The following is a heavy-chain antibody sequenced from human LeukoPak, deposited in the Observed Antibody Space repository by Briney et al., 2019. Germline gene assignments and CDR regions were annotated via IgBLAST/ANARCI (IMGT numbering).Heavy chain of an antibody. J-gene: IGHJ3*02. CDR2: IYYSGST. V-gene: IGHV4-39*01. D-gene: IGHD1-20*01. CDR3: ASWNNWNQRGAFDI. CDR1: GGSISSSRYY. Sequence: PSETLSLTCSVSGGSISSSRYYWGWIHQPPGQGLEWIGSIYYSGSTYYNPSLRSRVTISVDTSKNQFSLSLSSVTAADTAVYYCASWNNWNQRGAFDIWGQGTMVTVSS.